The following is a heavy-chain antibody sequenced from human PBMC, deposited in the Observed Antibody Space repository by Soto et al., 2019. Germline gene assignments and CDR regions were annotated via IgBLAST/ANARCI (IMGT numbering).Heavy chain of an antibody. J-gene: IGHJ3*02. Sequence: ASVKVSCKASGYTFTGYYMHWVRQAPGQGLERMGWINPNSGGTNYAQKFQGWVTMTRDTSISTAYMELSRLRSDDTAVYYCARVTTMVRGVRIGTAYDAFDIWGQGTMVTVSS. CDR3: ARVTTMVRGVRIGTAYDAFDI. CDR2: INPNSGGT. V-gene: IGHV1-2*04. CDR1: GYTFTGYY. D-gene: IGHD3-10*01.